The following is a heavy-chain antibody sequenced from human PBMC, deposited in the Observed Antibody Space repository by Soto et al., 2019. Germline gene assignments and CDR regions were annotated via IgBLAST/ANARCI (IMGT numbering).Heavy chain of an antibody. D-gene: IGHD1-26*01. Sequence: GGSLRLSCAASGFTFSSYWMHWVRQVPGKGLVWVSHIDSDGNSTTYADSVKGRFTISRDNAKNTVYLQMNSLRAEDTAVYYCVRDDVGVGIDYWGLGTLVTVSS. V-gene: IGHV3-74*03. CDR1: GFTFSSYW. J-gene: IGHJ4*02. CDR3: VRDDVGVGIDY. CDR2: IDSDGNST.